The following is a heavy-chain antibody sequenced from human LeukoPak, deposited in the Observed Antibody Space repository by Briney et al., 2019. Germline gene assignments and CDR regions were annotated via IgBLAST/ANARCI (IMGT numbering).Heavy chain of an antibody. J-gene: IGHJ4*02. Sequence: GGSLRLSCAASGFTFSSHWMSWVRQAPGKGLEWVANIKQDGSEKYYVDSVKGRFTISRDNAKNSLYLQMNSLRAEDTAVYYCAGGFVRYFEWLLYHFDYWGQGTLVTVSS. D-gene: IGHD3-9*01. CDR2: IKQDGSEK. CDR1: GFTFSSHW. CDR3: AGGFVRYFEWLLYHFDY. V-gene: IGHV3-7*04.